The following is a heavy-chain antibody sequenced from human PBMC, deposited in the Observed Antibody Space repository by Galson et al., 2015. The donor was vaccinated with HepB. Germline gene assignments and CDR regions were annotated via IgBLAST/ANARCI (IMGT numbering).Heavy chain of an antibody. D-gene: IGHD4-17*01. Sequence: SLRLSCATSGSTFSNYSMHWVRQAPGKGLEWVAVISYDGSNKYYADSVKGRFTISRDNSKNTLYLQLNSLRAEDTAVYYCAAHTADGESTFDFWGQGTLVTVSS. CDR1: GSTFSNYS. J-gene: IGHJ4*02. CDR2: ISYDGSNK. CDR3: AAHTADGESTFDF. V-gene: IGHV3-30*03.